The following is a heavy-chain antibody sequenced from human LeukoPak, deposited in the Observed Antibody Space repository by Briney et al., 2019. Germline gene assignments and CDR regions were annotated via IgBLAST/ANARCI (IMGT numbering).Heavy chain of an antibody. Sequence: GGSLTLSSVASGFSFTNYAMRWVRQAPAGGPEWLSCMKGGGETFFADSVKGRFILSRDISSNTVYLQLNNLRVEDTATYYCARASWISTADAVWWGQGTQVTVS. J-gene: IGHJ4*02. D-gene: IGHD2-2*03. CDR1: GFSFTNYA. CDR3: ARASWISTADAVW. V-gene: IGHV3-23*01. CDR2: MKGGGET.